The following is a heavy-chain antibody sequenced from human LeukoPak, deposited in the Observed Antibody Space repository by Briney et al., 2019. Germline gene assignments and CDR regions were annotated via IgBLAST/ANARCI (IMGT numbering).Heavy chain of an antibody. CDR2: IVVGSGNR. V-gene: IGHV1-58*02. Sequence: GASVKVSCKASGFTFTSSAMQWVRQARGQRLEWIGLIVVGSGNRNYAQKFQERVSITRDMSTGTAYMELSSLRSEDTAVYFCAAGTSGRPEYFQHWGQGTLVTVSS. CDR3: AAGTSGRPEYFQH. D-gene: IGHD1-14*01. J-gene: IGHJ1*01. CDR1: GFTFTSSA.